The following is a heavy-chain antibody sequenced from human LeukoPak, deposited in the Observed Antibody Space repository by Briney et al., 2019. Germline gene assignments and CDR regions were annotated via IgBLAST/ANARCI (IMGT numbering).Heavy chain of an antibody. CDR2: IYYSGST. Sequence: PSETLSLTCTVSGGSISRHYWSWIRQPPGKGLEWIGYIYYSGSTNYNPSLKSRVTISVDTSKNQFSLKLSSVTAADTAVYYCARGDFWYSSSWFDYWGQGTLVTVSS. J-gene: IGHJ4*02. CDR1: GGSISRHY. D-gene: IGHD6-13*01. CDR3: ARGDFWYSSSWFDY. V-gene: IGHV4-59*11.